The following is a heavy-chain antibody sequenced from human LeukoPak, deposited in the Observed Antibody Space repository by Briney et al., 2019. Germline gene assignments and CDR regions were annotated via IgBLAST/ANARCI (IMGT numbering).Heavy chain of an antibody. D-gene: IGHD1-26*01. V-gene: IGHV1-2*02. CDR2: INPNSGGT. CDR1: GYTFTSYG. Sequence: ASVKVSCKASGYTFTSYGISWVRQAPGQGLEWMGWINPNSGGTNYAQKFQGRVAMTRDTSISTANMELSRLRSDDTAVYYCASFDSGSYSPKADYWGQGTLVTVSS. CDR3: ASFDSGSYSPKADY. J-gene: IGHJ4*02.